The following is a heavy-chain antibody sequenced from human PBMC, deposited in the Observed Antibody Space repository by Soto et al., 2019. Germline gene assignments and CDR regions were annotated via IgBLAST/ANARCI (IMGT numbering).Heavy chain of an antibody. CDR1: GGSISSSTYY. D-gene: IGHD3-3*01. J-gene: IGHJ6*03. CDR2: IYYSGST. Sequence: SETLSLTCTVSGGSISSSTYYWGWIRQPPGSGLEWIGTIYYSGSTYYKPSLKNRVTKSVDTSKKQFSLKLSSVTAADKAVNYCVIFSNYVFWSGRGYVYFYYMDVWGKGTTVTVSS. V-gene: IGHV4-39*01. CDR3: VIFSNYVFWSGRGYVYFYYMDV.